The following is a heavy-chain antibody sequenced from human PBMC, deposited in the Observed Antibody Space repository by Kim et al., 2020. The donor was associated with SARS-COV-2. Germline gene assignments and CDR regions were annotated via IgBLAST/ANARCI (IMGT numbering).Heavy chain of an antibody. V-gene: IGHV1-24*01. CDR2: FDPEDGET. CDR1: GYTLTELS. D-gene: IGHD6-19*01. J-gene: IGHJ4*02. Sequence: ASVKVSCKVSGYTLTELSMHWVRQAPGKGLEWMGGFDPEDGETIYAQKFQGRVTMTEDTSTDTAYVELSSLRSEDTAVYYCATSFAVGGYTSTALHWGQGTLVTVSS. CDR3: ATSFAVGGYTSTALH.